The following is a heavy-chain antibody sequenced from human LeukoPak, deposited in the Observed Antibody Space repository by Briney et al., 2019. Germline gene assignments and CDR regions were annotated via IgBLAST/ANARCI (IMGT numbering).Heavy chain of an antibody. CDR3: ARRNSSSSGLEY. V-gene: IGHV1-2*02. Sequence: ASVKISCKASGYDFSRYGISWVRQAPGQGLEWMAWINPNSGGANYAQKFQGRVTMTRDTSISTAYMELSRLTSDDTAVYYCARRNSSSSGLEYWGQGSLVAVSS. CDR2: INPNSGGA. J-gene: IGHJ4*02. D-gene: IGHD6-6*01. CDR1: GYDFSRYG.